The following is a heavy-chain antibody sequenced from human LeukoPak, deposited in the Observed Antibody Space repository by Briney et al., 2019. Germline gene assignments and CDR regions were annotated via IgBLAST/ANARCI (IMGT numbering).Heavy chain of an antibody. CDR2: INPNSGGT. CDR1: GYTFTGYY. Sequence: ASVKVSCKASGYTFTGYYMHWVRQAPGQGLEWMGWINPNSGGTNYAQKFQGRVTMTRDTSISTAYMELSRLRSDDTAVYYCARDHMYYDILTGYYNNWFDPWGQGTLVTVSS. V-gene: IGHV1-2*02. D-gene: IGHD3-9*01. CDR3: ARDHMYYDILTGYYNNWFDP. J-gene: IGHJ5*02.